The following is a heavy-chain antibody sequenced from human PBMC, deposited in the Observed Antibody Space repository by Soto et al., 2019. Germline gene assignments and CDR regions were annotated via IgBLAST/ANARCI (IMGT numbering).Heavy chain of an antibody. CDR3: ARAISYYYGSGSSPPLDY. Sequence: ASVKVSCKASGYTFTSYGISWVRQAPGQGLEWVGWISAYNGNTNYAQKLQGRVTMTTDTSTSTAYKELRSLRSDDTAVYYCARAISYYYGSGSSPPLDYWGQGTLVTVSS. V-gene: IGHV1-18*01. CDR2: ISAYNGNT. J-gene: IGHJ4*02. CDR1: GYTFTSYG. D-gene: IGHD3-10*01.